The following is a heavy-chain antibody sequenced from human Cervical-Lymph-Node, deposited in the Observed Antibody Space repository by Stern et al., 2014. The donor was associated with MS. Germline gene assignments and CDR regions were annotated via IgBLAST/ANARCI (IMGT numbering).Heavy chain of an antibody. Sequence: QVQLQESGPGLVKPSQTLSLTCTVSGGSISSGSYYWSWIRQPAGKGLEWIGRIYTSGSTNYNPSLKMRVPISVDTSKNQFPLKLSSGTAADTAVYYCARGSTGGYFDYWGQGTLVTVSS. CDR3: ARGSTGGYFDY. CDR1: GGSISSGSYY. V-gene: IGHV4-61*02. J-gene: IGHJ4*02. D-gene: IGHD2-8*02. CDR2: IYTSGST.